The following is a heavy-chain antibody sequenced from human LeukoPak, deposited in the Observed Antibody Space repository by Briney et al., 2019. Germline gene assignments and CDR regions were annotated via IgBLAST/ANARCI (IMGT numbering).Heavy chain of an antibody. CDR1: GGTFSSYA. CDR2: IVPIFGTA. CDR3: ARTRGYSYGDPFDY. J-gene: IGHJ4*02. Sequence: SVKVSRKASGGTFSSYAISWVRQAPGQGLEWMGGIVPIFGTANYAQKFQGRVTITADESTSTAYMELSSLRSEGTAVYYCARTRGYSYGDPFDYWGQGTLVTVSS. V-gene: IGHV1-69*13. D-gene: IGHD5-18*01.